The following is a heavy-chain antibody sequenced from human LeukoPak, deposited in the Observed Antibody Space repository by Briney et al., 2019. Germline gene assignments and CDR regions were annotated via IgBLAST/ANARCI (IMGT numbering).Heavy chain of an antibody. J-gene: IGHJ5*02. CDR1: GASISSSY. Sequence: PSVTLSLTCSVSGASISSSYWSWIRQPPGKGLECIVYLHYNGNTNYNPSLKSQVALSLDTSKNQLSLKLSSVTAADTAVYYCTRGSTGRFDPWGQGTLVTVSS. V-gene: IGHV4-59*01. CDR3: TRGSTGRFDP. CDR2: LHYNGNT. D-gene: IGHD2-2*01.